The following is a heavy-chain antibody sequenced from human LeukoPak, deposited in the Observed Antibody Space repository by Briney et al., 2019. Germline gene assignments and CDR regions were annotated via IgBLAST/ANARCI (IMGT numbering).Heavy chain of an antibody. CDR1: GGTFSSYA. CDR2: IIPIFGTA. V-gene: IGHV1-69*13. D-gene: IGHD3-9*01. Sequence: GASVKVSCKASGGTFSSYAISWVRQAPGQGREWMGGIIPIFGTANYAQKCQGRVTITADEPTSTAYMELSSLRSEDTAVYYCARAAYDILTGYLFDYWGQGTLVAVSS. J-gene: IGHJ4*02. CDR3: ARAAYDILTGYLFDY.